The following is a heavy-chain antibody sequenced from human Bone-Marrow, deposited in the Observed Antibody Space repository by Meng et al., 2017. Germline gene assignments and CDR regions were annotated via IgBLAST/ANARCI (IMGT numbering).Heavy chain of an antibody. D-gene: IGHD3-10*01. Sequence: GGSLRLSCAASGFSFSSYAMSWVRQAPGKGLEWVGRTRNKANSYTTEYAASVKGRFTISRDDSKNSLYLQMNSLRAEDTAVYYCARVTPASHYYGSGTYIGFDYWGQGTLVTVSS. CDR2: TRNKANSYTT. V-gene: IGHV3-72*01. CDR1: GFSFSSYA. CDR3: ARVTPASHYYGSGTYIGFDY. J-gene: IGHJ4*02.